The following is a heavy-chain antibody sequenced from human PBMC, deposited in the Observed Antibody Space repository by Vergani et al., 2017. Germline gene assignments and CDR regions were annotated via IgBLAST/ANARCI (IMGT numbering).Heavy chain of an antibody. V-gene: IGHV4-61*02. D-gene: IGHD6-6*01. J-gene: IGHJ5*02. CDR2: IYTSGST. CDR3: ARAGRGIAARPFDP. CDR1: GGSISSGSYY. Sequence: QVQLQESGPGLVKPSQTLSLTCTVSGGSISSGSYYWSWIRQPAGKGLAWIGRIYTSGSTNYNPSLKSRVTMSVDTSKNQFSLKLSSVTAADTAVYYCARAGRGIAARPFDPWGQGILVTVSS.